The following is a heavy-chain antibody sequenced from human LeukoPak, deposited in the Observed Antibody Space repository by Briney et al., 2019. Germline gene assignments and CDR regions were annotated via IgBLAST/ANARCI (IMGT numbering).Heavy chain of an antibody. CDR3: AKDGLAGRFDSSVPGIYDGLDV. V-gene: IGHV3-30*18. CDR1: GFMFSTYG. D-gene: IGHD6-19*01. CDR2: ISYDGQNK. J-gene: IGHJ6*02. Sequence: GGSLRLSCAASGFMFSTYGMHWVRQAPGKGLEWVAVISYDGQNKYYGDSVRGRFTIARDNSKNTLHLQMNSLRREDTAMYYCAKDGLAGRFDSSVPGIYDGLDVWGQGTRSPSP.